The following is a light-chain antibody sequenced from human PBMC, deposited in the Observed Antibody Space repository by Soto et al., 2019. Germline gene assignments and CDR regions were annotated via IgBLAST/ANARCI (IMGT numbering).Light chain of an antibody. CDR2: GTS. V-gene: IGKV1-27*01. CDR1: QGIEGF. J-gene: IGKJ4*01. Sequence: DIQMTQSPPSLSASVGDRVTITCRASQGIEGFLAWYQQKPGTAPKLLVYGTSTLQVGVPSRFSGSGWGTDFTLTISSVQPEDVATYDCQKYNKAPWKFGGGTKV. CDR3: QKYNKAPWK.